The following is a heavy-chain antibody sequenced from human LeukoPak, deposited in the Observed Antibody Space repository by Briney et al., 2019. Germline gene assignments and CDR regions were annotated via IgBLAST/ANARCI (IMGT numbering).Heavy chain of an antibody. CDR2: ISYDGSNK. Sequence: GGSLRLSCAASGFTFSSYGMHWVRQAPGKGLEWVAVISYDGSNKYYADSVKGRFTISRDNSKNTLYLQMNSLRAEDTAVYYCAKSPEYSGYDWFDYWGQGTLVTVSS. V-gene: IGHV3-30*18. CDR3: AKSPEYSGYDWFDY. D-gene: IGHD5-12*01. J-gene: IGHJ4*02. CDR1: GFTFSSYG.